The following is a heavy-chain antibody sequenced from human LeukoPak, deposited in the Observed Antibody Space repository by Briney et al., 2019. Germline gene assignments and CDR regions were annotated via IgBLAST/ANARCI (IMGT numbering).Heavy chain of an antibody. CDR1: GGSFSVYY. Sequence: SETLSLTCAVYGGSFSVYYWGWIRQPPGKGLEWIGSIYYSGSTYYNPSLKSRVTISVDTSKNQFSLKLSSVTAADTAVYYCARHADSGLWFGELLHLDYWGQGTLVTVSS. V-gene: IGHV4-39*01. D-gene: IGHD3-10*01. CDR2: IYYSGST. CDR3: ARHADSGLWFGELLHLDY. J-gene: IGHJ4*02.